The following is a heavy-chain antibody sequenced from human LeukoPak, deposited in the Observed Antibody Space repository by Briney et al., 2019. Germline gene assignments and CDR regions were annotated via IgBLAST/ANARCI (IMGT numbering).Heavy chain of an antibody. V-gene: IGHV1-69*05. CDR2: IIPIFGTA. D-gene: IGHD1-26*01. CDR3: ARPGRSSGGYFNYYMDV. J-gene: IGHJ6*03. CDR1: GGTFSSYA. Sequence: SVKVSCKASGGTFSSYAISWVRQAPGQGLEWMGGIIPIFGTANYAQKFQGRVTITTDESTSTAYMELSSLRSEDTAVYYCARPGRSSGGYFNYYMDVWGKGTTVTVSS.